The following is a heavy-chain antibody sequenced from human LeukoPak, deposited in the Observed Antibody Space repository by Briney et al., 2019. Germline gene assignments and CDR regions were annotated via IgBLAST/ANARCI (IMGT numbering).Heavy chain of an antibody. Sequence: PGGSLRLSCAASGFTFSSYAMAWVRQAPGKGLEWVSAISGSRNNTCYADSVKGRFTISRDNSKNTLYLQMNSLRAEDTAVYYCAKWGCSGGSCYPFDYWGQGTLVTVSS. CDR1: GFTFSSYA. CDR2: ISGSRNNT. V-gene: IGHV3-23*01. J-gene: IGHJ4*02. CDR3: AKWGCSGGSCYPFDY. D-gene: IGHD2-15*01.